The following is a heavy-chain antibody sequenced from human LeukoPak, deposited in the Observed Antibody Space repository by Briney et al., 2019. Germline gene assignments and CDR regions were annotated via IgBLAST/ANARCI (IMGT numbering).Heavy chain of an antibody. CDR1: GYIFTGHY. D-gene: IGHD3-3*01. CDR3: ARAQPIIGYQYYGIDV. Sequence: ASVKVSCKASGYIFTGHYMHWVRQAPGQGLEYMGWINPNSGGTHFAQKFQGRVTMTRDTSISTAYMELSGLRSDDTAVYECARAQPIIGYQYYGIDVWGQGTTVTVSS. J-gene: IGHJ6*02. V-gene: IGHV1-2*02. CDR2: INPNSGGT.